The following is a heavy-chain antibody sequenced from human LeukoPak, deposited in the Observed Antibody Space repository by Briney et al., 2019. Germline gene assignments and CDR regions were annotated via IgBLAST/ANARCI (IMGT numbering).Heavy chain of an antibody. D-gene: IGHD2-15*01. Sequence: GASARVSCKASGGTFSRYAISWVREAPGPGLGWMGGFIPILGIANYAQKFQGRVTTTADKSTSTAYMERRSLRSEDTAVYYSARDGGYISRSLFVPWGQGTLVTVSS. V-gene: IGHV1-69*10. CDR3: ARDGGYISRSLFVP. CDR2: FIPILGIA. CDR1: GGTFSRYA. J-gene: IGHJ5*02.